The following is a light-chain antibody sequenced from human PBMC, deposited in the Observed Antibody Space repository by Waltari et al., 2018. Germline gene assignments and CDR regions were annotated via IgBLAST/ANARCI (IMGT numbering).Light chain of an antibody. V-gene: IGKV3-11*01. CDR3: QQRSTWPSVT. Sequence: EIVLTQSPATLSLSPGERATVSCRASQSVGRHLAWYQQKAGQAPRLLIYDASNRAADTPARFSGNGSGTDFTLTISSLEPEDFAVYYCQQRSTWPSVTFGGGTKVELK. CDR1: QSVGRH. CDR2: DAS. J-gene: IGKJ4*01.